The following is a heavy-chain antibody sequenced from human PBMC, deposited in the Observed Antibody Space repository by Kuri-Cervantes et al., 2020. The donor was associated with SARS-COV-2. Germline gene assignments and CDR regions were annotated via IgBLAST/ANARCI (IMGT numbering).Heavy chain of an antibody. Sequence: SETLSLTCTVSGDSISSYYWSWIRQPPGKGLEWIGYIYYSGNTYYNPSLKSRVSMSVDTSKNQFSLKLDAVTAADTAVYYCASPIIVGATDYWGQGILVTVSS. CDR1: GDSISSYY. CDR3: ASPIIVGATDY. V-gene: IGHV4-59*12. CDR2: IYYSGNT. D-gene: IGHD1-26*01. J-gene: IGHJ4*02.